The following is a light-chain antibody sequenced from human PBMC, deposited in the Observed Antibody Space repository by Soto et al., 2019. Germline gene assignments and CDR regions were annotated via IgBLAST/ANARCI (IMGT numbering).Light chain of an antibody. CDR2: GAF. CDR1: QSVSSS. J-gene: IGKJ1*01. CDR3: QQYNNWLTWT. V-gene: IGKV3-15*01. Sequence: EIVMTQSPATLSVSPGERATLSCRASQSVSSSLAWYQHKPGQAPRLLLYGAFTRATGIPARFSCSGSGTSFTLTISSLPSEDLDVYYCQQYNNWLTWTFGQGTKVEI.